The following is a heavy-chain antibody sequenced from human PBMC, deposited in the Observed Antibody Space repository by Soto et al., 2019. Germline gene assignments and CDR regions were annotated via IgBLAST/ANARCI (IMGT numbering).Heavy chain of an antibody. CDR1: GGSISSGDYY. V-gene: IGHV4-30-4*01. D-gene: IGHD3-9*01. Sequence: QVQLQESGPGLVKPSQTLSLTCTVSGGSISSGDYYWSWIRQPPGKGLEWIGYIYYSGSTYYNPSLKSRVTIAVDTFKNQFSLKLSSVTAADTAVYYCASNDRYYDILTGYYTPPTFDYWGQGTLVTVSS. CDR3: ASNDRYYDILTGYYTPPTFDY. J-gene: IGHJ4*02. CDR2: IYYSGST.